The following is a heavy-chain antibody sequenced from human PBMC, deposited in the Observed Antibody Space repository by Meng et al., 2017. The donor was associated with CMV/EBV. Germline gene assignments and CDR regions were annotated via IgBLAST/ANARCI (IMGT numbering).Heavy chain of an antibody. Sequence: GESLKISCAASGFTFSSYAMSWVRQAPGKGLEWVSAISGSGGSTYYADSVKGRFTISRDNSKNTLYLQMNSLRAEDTAVYYCAKDQPYYGSGSYHGFWGQGTLVTVSS. V-gene: IGHV3-23*01. CDR3: AKDQPYYGSGSYHGF. J-gene: IGHJ4*02. CDR1: GFTFSSYA. D-gene: IGHD3-10*01. CDR2: ISGSGGST.